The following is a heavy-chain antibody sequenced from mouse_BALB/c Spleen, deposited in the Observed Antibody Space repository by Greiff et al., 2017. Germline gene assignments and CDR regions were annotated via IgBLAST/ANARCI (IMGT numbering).Heavy chain of an antibody. CDR3: ARSPDY. CDR2: ISSGSSTI. CDR1: GFTFSSFG. Sequence: EVHLVESGGGLVQPGGSRKLSCAASGFTFSSFGMHWVRQAPEKGLEWVAYISSGSSTIYYADTVKGRFTISRDNPKNTLFLQMTSLRSEDTAMYYFARSPDYWGQGTTLTVSS. V-gene: IGHV5-17*02. J-gene: IGHJ2*01.